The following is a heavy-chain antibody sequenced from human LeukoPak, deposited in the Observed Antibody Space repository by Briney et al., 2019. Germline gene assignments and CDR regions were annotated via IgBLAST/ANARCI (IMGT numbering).Heavy chain of an antibody. CDR3: ARVCSSGRCLDY. V-gene: IGHV4-38-2*02. CDR2: INHSGST. Sequence: PSETLSLTCSVSGYSNSSNYYWAWMRQPPGKGLEWIGTINHSGSTYFNPFLKSRVSVSVDTSKNQVSLRLSSVTVADTAVYYCARVCSSGRCLDYWGQGTLVTVSS. D-gene: IGHD2-2*01. CDR1: GYSNSSNYY. J-gene: IGHJ4*02.